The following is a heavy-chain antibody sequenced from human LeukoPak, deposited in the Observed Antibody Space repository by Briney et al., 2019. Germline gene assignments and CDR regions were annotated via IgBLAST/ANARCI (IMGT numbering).Heavy chain of an antibody. D-gene: IGHD3-22*01. CDR2: IYTSGST. CDR3: ASTDSSGYYQPFDY. J-gene: IGHJ4*02. V-gene: IGHV4-61*02. Sequence: PSETLSLTCTVSGGSISSGSYYWSWIRQPAGKGLEWIGRIYTSGSTNYNPSLKSRVTISVDTSKNQFSLKLGSVTAADTAVYYCASTDSSGYYQPFDYWGQGTLVTVSS. CDR1: GGSISSGSYY.